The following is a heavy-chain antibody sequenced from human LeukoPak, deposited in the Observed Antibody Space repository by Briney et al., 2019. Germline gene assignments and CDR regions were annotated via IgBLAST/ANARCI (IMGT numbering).Heavy chain of an antibody. CDR3: AKDNLGELLAFDY. J-gene: IGHJ4*02. CDR2: IRYDGSNK. Sequence: NPGGSLRLSCAASGFTFSSYGMHWVRQAPGKGLEWVAFIRYDGSNKYYADSVKGRFTISRDNSKNMLYLQMNSLRAEDTAVYYCAKDNLGELLAFDYWGQGTLVTVSS. CDR1: GFTFSSYG. V-gene: IGHV3-30*02. D-gene: IGHD1-26*01.